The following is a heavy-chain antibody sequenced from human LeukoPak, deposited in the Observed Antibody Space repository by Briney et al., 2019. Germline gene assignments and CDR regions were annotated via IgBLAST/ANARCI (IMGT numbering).Heavy chain of an antibody. J-gene: IGHJ4*02. Sequence: PSETPSLTCAVYGGSFSGDYWSWIRQPPGRGLEWIGEINRSGSTNYNPSLKSRVTISVDTSKNQFSLKLTSVTAADTAVYYCARRTTGMTTSSPPSIDYWGQGTLVTVSS. CDR3: ARRTTGMTTSSPPSIDY. CDR2: INRSGST. V-gene: IGHV4-34*01. D-gene: IGHD1-1*01. CDR1: GGSFSGDY.